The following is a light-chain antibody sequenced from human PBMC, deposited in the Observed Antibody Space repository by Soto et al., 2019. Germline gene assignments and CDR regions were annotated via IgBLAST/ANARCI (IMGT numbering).Light chain of an antibody. Sequence: EIVMTQSPATLSVSPGERATLSCRASQSVSSNLAWYQQKPGQALRLLLYGASTRATGIPARFSGSGSGTESTLTISSLQSEDFAVYYCQQYNNWPSLTFGGGTKVEIK. CDR1: QSVSSN. V-gene: IGKV3-15*01. CDR3: QQYNNWPSLT. J-gene: IGKJ4*01. CDR2: GAS.